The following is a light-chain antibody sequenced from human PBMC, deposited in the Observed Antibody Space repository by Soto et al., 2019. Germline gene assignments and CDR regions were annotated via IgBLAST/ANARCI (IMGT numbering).Light chain of an antibody. Sequence: DVVMTQSPLSLPVTLGQPASISCRSSQSLVHSDGDTYLSWFQQRPGQTPRRLIYKVSNRDSGVPDRFSGSGSGPDFTLKISRVEAEDVGVYYCMQGTHWPRTFGKGTKVEIK. CDR3: MQGTHWPRT. J-gene: IGKJ1*01. CDR1: QSLVHSDGDTY. CDR2: KVS. V-gene: IGKV2-30*02.